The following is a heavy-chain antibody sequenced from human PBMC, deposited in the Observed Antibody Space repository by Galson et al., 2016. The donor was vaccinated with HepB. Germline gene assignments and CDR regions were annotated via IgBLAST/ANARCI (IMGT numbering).Heavy chain of an antibody. CDR3: ARGHIVATVDYYYYGLDV. CDR1: GYTFTTYA. Sequence: SVKVSCKASGYTFTTYAMYWVRQAPGQRLEWMGWITTYNGNGKTYYAQRFQGRVTMTTDTSTSTAYMELSSLRSEDTAVYYCARGHIVATVDYYYYGLDVWGQGTTVTVSS. J-gene: IGHJ6*02. D-gene: IGHD5-12*01. CDR2: ITTYNGNGKT. V-gene: IGHV1-3*04.